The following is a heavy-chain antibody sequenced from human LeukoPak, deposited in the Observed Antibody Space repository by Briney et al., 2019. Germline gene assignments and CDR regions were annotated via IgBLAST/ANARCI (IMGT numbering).Heavy chain of an antibody. Sequence: PSETLSLTCTVSGGSISSYYWSWIRQPPGKGLEWIGYIYYSGSTNYNPSLKSRVTISVDTSKNQFSLKLSPVTAADTAVYYCARVRIVVGATRYFDYWGQGTLVTVSS. V-gene: IGHV4-59*08. CDR2: IYYSGST. J-gene: IGHJ4*02. CDR3: ARVRIVVGATRYFDY. D-gene: IGHD1-26*01. CDR1: GGSISSYY.